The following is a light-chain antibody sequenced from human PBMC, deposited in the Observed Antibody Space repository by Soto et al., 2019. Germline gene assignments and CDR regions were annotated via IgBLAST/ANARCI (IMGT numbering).Light chain of an antibody. Sequence: QSALTQPPSASGSPGQSVTISCTGTSSNVGAYNYVSWYQQHPGKAPKLMIYEVTKRPSGVPDRVSGSKSGSTASLTVSGLQAEDEADSYCSSWTGNNFVVFGGGTKLTVL. V-gene: IGLV2-8*01. CDR1: SSNVGAYNY. J-gene: IGLJ2*01. CDR3: SSWTGNNFVV. CDR2: EVT.